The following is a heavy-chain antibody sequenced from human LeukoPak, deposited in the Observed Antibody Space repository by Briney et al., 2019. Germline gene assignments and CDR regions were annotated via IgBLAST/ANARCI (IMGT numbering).Heavy chain of an antibody. Sequence: PGGSLRLSCAASEFSVSNNYMTWVRQAPGKGLEWVSVLFIAGSTYYADSVKDRFTISRDNSKNTLYLQMNRLRAEDTALYYCARISYDDILTGYYLHYWGQGTLVTVSS. CDR2: LFIAGST. CDR3: ARISYDDILTGYYLHY. CDR1: EFSVSNNY. J-gene: IGHJ4*02. V-gene: IGHV3-66*01. D-gene: IGHD3-9*01.